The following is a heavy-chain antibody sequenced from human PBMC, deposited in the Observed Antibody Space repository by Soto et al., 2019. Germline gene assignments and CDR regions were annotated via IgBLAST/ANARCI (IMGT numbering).Heavy chain of an antibody. V-gene: IGHV1-2*02. Sequence: QLHLVQSGAVVKKPGASVTVSCSASGYPVTAYYMHWVRQAPGRGLEWMGGINPATGAAKYTQTLRVRVTMTRATSTSTVFMELIALTSEDTAVFYCARGGGVGVAGSAAFDMWGQGTLVTVSS. CDR2: INPATGAA. D-gene: IGHD3-3*01. CDR3: ARGGGVGVAGSAAFDM. CDR1: GYPVTAYY. J-gene: IGHJ3*02.